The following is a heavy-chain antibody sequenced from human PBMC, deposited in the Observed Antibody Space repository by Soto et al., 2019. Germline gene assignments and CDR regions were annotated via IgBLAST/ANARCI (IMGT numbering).Heavy chain of an antibody. CDR1: GGTFSSYA. V-gene: IGHV1-69*06. CDR2: IIPIFGTA. D-gene: IGHD2-2*01. Sequence: SVKVSCKASGGTFSSYAISWVRQAPGQGLEWMGGIIPIFGTANYAQKFQGRVTITADKSTSTAYMELSSLRSEDTAVYYCARVRFFGVPAAHPIYYHYYGTDVWG. J-gene: IGHJ6*02. CDR3: ARVRFFGVPAAHPIYYHYYGTDV.